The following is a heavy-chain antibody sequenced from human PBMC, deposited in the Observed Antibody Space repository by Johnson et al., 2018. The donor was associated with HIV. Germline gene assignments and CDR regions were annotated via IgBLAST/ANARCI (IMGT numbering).Heavy chain of an antibody. CDR2: INWNGGST. CDR3: ARDSQHYYDSSGYFLGNAFNI. Sequence: VKLVESGGGLVKPGGSLRLSCAASGFTFDDYGMSWVRQAPGKGLEWVSGINWNGGSTGYADSVKGRFTISRDNAKNSLYLQMYSLRAEDTALYYCARDSQHYYDSSGYFLGNAFNIWGQGTMVTVSS. V-gene: IGHV3-20*04. D-gene: IGHD3-22*01. CDR1: GFTFDDYG. J-gene: IGHJ3*02.